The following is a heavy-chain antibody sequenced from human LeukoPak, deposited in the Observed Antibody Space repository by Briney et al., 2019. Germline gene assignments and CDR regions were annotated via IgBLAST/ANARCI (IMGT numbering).Heavy chain of an antibody. CDR3: ALPAPYCSGGSCLGP. J-gene: IGHJ5*02. V-gene: IGHV1-18*01. Sequence: ASVKVFCKASGYTFTSYGISWVRQAPGQGLEWMGWISAYNGNTNYAQKLQGRVTMTTDTSTSTAYMELRSLRSDDTAVYYCALPAPYCSGGSCLGPWGQGTLVTVSS. CDR2: ISAYNGNT. D-gene: IGHD2-15*01. CDR1: GYTFTSYG.